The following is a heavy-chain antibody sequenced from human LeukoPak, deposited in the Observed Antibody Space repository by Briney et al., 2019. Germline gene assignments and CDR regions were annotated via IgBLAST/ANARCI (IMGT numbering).Heavy chain of an antibody. CDR1: GYTFTSYD. D-gene: IGHD2/OR15-2a*01. CDR3: ARGEILSYYYYYMDA. J-gene: IGHJ6*03. CDR2: MNPNSGNT. V-gene: IGHV1-8*01. Sequence: ASVKVSCKASGYTFTSYDINWVRQATGQGLEWMGWMNPNSGNTGYAQKFQGRVTMTRNTSISTAYMEMSSLRSEDTAVYYCARGEILSYYYYYMDAGGKGTTATVSS.